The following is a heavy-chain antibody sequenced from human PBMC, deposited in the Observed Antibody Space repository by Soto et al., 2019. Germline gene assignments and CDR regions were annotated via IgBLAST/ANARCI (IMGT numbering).Heavy chain of an antibody. D-gene: IGHD3-3*01. V-gene: IGHV4-4*02. CDR3: ARAFGVVIISRWFGP. Sequence: PSETLSLTCAVSGGSISSSNWWSWVRQPPGKGLEWIGEIYHSGSTNYNPSLKSRVTISVDKSKNQFSLKLSSVTAADTAVYYCARAFGVVIISRWFGPWGQGTLVTVSS. J-gene: IGHJ5*02. CDR1: GGSISSSNW. CDR2: IYHSGST.